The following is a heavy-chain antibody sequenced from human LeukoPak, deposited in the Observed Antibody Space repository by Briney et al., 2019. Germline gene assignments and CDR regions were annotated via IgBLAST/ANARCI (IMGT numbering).Heavy chain of an antibody. CDR2: IYYSGST. Sequence: SETLSLTCTVSGGSISSSSYYWGWIRQPPGKGLEWIGSIYYSGSTYYNPSLKSRVTISVDTSKNQFSLKLSSVTAADTAVYYCAGGSIGEQWLVDAFDIWGQGTMVTVSS. D-gene: IGHD6-19*01. V-gene: IGHV4-39*01. CDR3: AGGSIGEQWLVDAFDI. CDR1: GGSISSSSYY. J-gene: IGHJ3*02.